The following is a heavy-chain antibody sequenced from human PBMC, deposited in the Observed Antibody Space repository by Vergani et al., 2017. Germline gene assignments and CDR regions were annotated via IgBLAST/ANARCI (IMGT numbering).Heavy chain of an antibody. V-gene: IGHV1-2*02. J-gene: IGHJ6*02. D-gene: IGHD3-10*01. CDR1: GYTFTGYY. CDR2: INPNSGGT. CDR3: AASTYGSGTTRDYYYYGMDV. Sequence: VQLVESGAEVKKPGASVKVSCKASGYTFTGYYMHWVRQAPGQGLEWMGWINPNSGGTNYAQKFQGRVTMTRDTSISTAYMELSRLRSDDTAVYYCAASTYGSGTTRDYYYYGMDVWGQGTTVTVSS.